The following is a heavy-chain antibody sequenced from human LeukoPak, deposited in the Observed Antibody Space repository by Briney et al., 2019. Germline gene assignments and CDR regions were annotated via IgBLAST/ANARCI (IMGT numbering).Heavy chain of an antibody. D-gene: IGHD6-19*01. CDR2: IGGSGDST. Sequence: GGSLRLSCAASGFTFSSYAMSWVRQAPGKGLEWVSAIGGSGDSTYYADSVKGRFTISRDNSKNTLYLQMNSLRAEDTAVYYCAKQRGIALSAHDYWGQGTPVTVSS. CDR3: AKQRGIALSAHDY. V-gene: IGHV3-23*01. J-gene: IGHJ4*02. CDR1: GFTFSSYA.